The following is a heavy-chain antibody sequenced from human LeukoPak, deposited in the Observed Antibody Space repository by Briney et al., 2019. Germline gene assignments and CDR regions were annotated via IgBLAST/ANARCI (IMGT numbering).Heavy chain of an antibody. D-gene: IGHD7-27*01. V-gene: IGHV3-30*02. CDR1: GFTFSSYG. CDR2: MRYDGNNK. Sequence: GGSLRLSCTTSGFTFSSYGMHWVRQAPGKGLEWVAFMRYDGNNKYYADSVKGRFTISRDNSKNTLYLQMNSLRSEDTAMYYCAKEEGNTLGDYWGQGTMVTVSA. J-gene: IGHJ4*02. CDR3: AKEEGNTLGDY.